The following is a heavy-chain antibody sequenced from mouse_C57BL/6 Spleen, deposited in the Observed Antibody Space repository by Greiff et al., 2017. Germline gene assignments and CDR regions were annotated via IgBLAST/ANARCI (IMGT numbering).Heavy chain of an antibody. CDR1: GYTFTSYW. D-gene: IGHD3-1*01. Sequence: QVQLQQSGAELVMPGASVKLSCKASGYTFTSYWMHWVKQRPGQGLEWIGEIDPSDSYTNYNQKFKGKSTLTVDKSSSTAYMQLSSLTSEDSAVYYCARGYYFDYWGQGTTLTVSS. V-gene: IGHV1-69*01. J-gene: IGHJ2*01. CDR2: IDPSDSYT. CDR3: ARGYYFDY.